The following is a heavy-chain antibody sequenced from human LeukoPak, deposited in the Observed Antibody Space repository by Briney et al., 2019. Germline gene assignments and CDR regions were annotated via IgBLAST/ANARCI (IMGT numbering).Heavy chain of an antibody. V-gene: IGHV3-7*01. J-gene: IGHJ4*02. CDR2: IKQDGSEK. CDR1: GFTFSSYW. CDR3: ARSSVDIVATPYPSHFDY. Sequence: GGSLRLSCAASGFTFSSYWMSWVRQAPGKGLEWVANIKQDGSEKYYVDSVKGRFTISRDNAKNSLYLQMNSLRAEDTAVYYCARSSVDIVATPYPSHFDYWGQGTLVTVSS. D-gene: IGHD5-12*01.